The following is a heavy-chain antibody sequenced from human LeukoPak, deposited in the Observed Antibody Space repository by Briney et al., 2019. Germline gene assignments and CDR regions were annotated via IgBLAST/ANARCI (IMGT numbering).Heavy chain of an antibody. CDR1: GFTVSSNY. J-gene: IGHJ6*02. D-gene: IGHD1-26*01. CDR2: IYSGGST. Sequence: PGGSLRLSCAASGFTVSSNYMSWVRQAPGKGLEWVSVIYSGGSTYYADSVKGRFTISRHNSKNTLYLQMNSLRAEDTAVYYCARAPGNYSYYYGMDVWGQGTTVTVSS. V-gene: IGHV3-53*04. CDR3: ARAPGNYSYYYGMDV.